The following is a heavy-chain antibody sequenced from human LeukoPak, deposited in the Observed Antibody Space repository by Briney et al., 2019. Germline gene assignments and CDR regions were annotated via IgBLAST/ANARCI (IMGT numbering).Heavy chain of an antibody. CDR1: GYSISSGYY. CDR3: ARGRFTGPLDY. V-gene: IGHV4-38-2*02. J-gene: IGHJ4*02. Sequence: SETLSLTCTVSGYSISSGYYWGWIRQPPGKGLEWIGSVYHSGSSYYNPSLKSRVTISLDTSRNQFSLKLSSVTAADTAMYYCARGRFTGPLDYWGKGTLVTVSS. D-gene: IGHD1-14*01. CDR2: VYHSGSS.